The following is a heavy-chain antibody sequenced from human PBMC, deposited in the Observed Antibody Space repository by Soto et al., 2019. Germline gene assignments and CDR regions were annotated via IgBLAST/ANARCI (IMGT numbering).Heavy chain of an antibody. CDR2: IYYSGST. V-gene: IGHV4-39*01. CDR3: ARHGAFRAAAGLFGY. J-gene: IGHJ4*02. D-gene: IGHD6-13*01. CDR1: GGSISSSSYY. Sequence: SETLSLTCTVSGGSISSSSYYWGWIRQPPGKGLEWIGSIYYSGSTYYNPSLKSRVTISVDTSKNQFSLKLSSVTAADTAVYYCARHGAFRAAAGLFGYWGQGTLVTVSS.